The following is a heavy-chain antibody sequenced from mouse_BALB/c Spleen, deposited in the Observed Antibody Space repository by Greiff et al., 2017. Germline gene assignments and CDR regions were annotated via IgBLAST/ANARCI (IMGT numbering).Heavy chain of an antibody. CDR3: ARSDGRGFDY. CDR1: GYTFTSYW. CDR2: INPSNGRT. V-gene: IGHV1S81*02. J-gene: IGHJ2*01. Sequence: VQLQQPGAELVKPGASVKLSCKASGYTFTSYWMHWVKQRPGQGLEWIGEINPSNGRTNYNEKFKSKATLTVDKSSSTAYMQLSSLTSEDSAVYYCARSDGRGFDYWGQGTTLTVSS.